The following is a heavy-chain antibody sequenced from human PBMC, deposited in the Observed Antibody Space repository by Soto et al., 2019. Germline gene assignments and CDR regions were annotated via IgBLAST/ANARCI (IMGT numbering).Heavy chain of an antibody. CDR3: ASGFWSGFSSYYYGMDV. J-gene: IGHJ6*02. Sequence: SVKVSCKASGGTFSTYAISWVRQAPGQGPEWMGGITPIFGTANYAQKFQGRVTITANESTSTAYMELSSLRSEDTAVYYCASGFWSGFSSYYYGMDVWGQGTTVTVSS. CDR2: ITPIFGTA. V-gene: IGHV1-69*13. D-gene: IGHD3-3*01. CDR1: GGTFSTYA.